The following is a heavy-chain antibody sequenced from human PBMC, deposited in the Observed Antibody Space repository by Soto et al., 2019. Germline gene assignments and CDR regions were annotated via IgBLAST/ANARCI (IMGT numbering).Heavy chain of an antibody. J-gene: IGHJ4*02. CDR3: ARDQRWLRHGYSDY. D-gene: IGHD3-22*01. CDR1: GFSFSSHS. CDR2: IGDSSTYI. Sequence: EVQLVESGGGLVKPGGSLRLSCAASGFSFSSHSMNWVRQAPGKGLEWVSSIGDSSTYIYYADSVKGRFTISRDNAKNSRYLQMNSLRAEDTAVYYCARDQRWLRHGYSDYWGQGTLVTVSS. V-gene: IGHV3-21*01.